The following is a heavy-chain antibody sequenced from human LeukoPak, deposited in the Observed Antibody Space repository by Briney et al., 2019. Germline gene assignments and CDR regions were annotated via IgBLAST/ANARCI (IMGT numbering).Heavy chain of an antibody. V-gene: IGHV4-34*01. CDR1: GGSFSGSY. CDR2: INHSGST. CDR3: ARDSSEWVAQHFDP. D-gene: IGHD6-19*01. Sequence: PSETLSLTCAVYGGSFSGSYWSWIRQPPGKGLEWIGEINHSGSTNYNPSLKSRVTISVDTSKNQFSLNLNSVTAADTAVYYCARDSSEWVAQHFDPWGQGILVTVSS. J-gene: IGHJ5*02.